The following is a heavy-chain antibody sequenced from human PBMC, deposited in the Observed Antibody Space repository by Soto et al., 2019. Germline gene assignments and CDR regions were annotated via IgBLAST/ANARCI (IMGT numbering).Heavy chain of an antibody. D-gene: IGHD2-8*01. CDR3: AKDPRRDKWFTVDY. V-gene: IGHV3-23*01. J-gene: IGHJ4*02. CDR2: ISGSGGST. CDR1: GFTFSSYA. Sequence: PGGSLRLSCAASGFTFSSYAMSWVRQAPGKGLEWVSAISGSGGSTYYADSAKGRFTISRDNSKNTLYLQMNSLRAEDTAVYYCAKDPRRDKWFTVDYWGQGTLVTVSS.